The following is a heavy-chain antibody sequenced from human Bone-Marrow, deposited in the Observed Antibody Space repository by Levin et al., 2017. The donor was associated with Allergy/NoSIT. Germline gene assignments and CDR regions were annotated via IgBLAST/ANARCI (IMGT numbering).Heavy chain of an antibody. J-gene: IGHJ3*02. CDR2: INSDGSST. CDR1: GFTFSSYW. Sequence: QTGGSLRLSCAASGFTFSSYWMHWVRQAPGKGLVWVSRINSDGSSTSYADSVKGRFTISRDNAKNTLYLQMNSLRAEDTAVYYCAREPSTGNDAFDIWGQGTMVTVSS. V-gene: IGHV3-74*01. D-gene: IGHD1-14*01. CDR3: AREPSTGNDAFDI.